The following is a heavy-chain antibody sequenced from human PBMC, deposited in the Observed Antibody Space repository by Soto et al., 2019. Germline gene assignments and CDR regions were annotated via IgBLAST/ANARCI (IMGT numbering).Heavy chain of an antibody. D-gene: IGHD3-3*01. CDR2: IIPIFGTA. CDR3: ARSGQVGNWFDP. J-gene: IGHJ5*02. CDR1: GGTFSSYA. Sequence: SVKVSCKASGGTFSSYAISWVRQAPGQGLEWMGGIIPIFGTANYAQKFQGRVTITADESTSTAYMELSSLRSEDTAVYYCARSGQVGNWFDPWGQGTLVTVSS. V-gene: IGHV1-69*13.